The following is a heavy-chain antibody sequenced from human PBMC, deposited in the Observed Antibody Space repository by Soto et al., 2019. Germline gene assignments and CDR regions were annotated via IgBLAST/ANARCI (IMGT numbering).Heavy chain of an antibody. Sequence: EVQLVESGGGLVQPGGSLRLSCAASGFTFSSYWMSWVRQAPGKGLEWVANIKQDGSEKYYVDSVKGRFTISSDNAKNTLYLQMNSLRDEDTAVYYCARVKIVPRHHVTACDILGKGTMVTVPS. CDR3: ARVKIVPRHHVTACDI. CDR2: IKQDGSEK. D-gene: IGHD2-2*01. V-gene: IGHV3-7*05. CDR1: GFTFSSYW. J-gene: IGHJ3*02.